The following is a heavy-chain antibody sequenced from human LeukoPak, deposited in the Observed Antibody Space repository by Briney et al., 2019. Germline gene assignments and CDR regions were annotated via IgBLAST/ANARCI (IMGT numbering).Heavy chain of an antibody. V-gene: IGHV3-7*01. CDR1: GSTFSTSW. CDR3: AKSIDS. J-gene: IGHJ4*02. Sequence: QPGGSLRLSCETSGSTFSTSWMAWVRQAPGKGLEWVANISPDGSVTFYVDSVRGRFTISRDNAKSSLHLQMYSLRADDTAVYYCAKSIDSWGQGTLVTVSS. CDR2: ISPDGSVT.